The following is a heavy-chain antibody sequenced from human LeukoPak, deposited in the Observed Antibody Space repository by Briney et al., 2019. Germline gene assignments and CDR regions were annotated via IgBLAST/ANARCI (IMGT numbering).Heavy chain of an antibody. J-gene: IGHJ5*02. D-gene: IGHD3-3*01. CDR2: INPNSGGT. V-gene: IGHV1-2*02. CDR1: GYTFTGYY. CDR3: ARDYDFWSGYQNNWFDP. Sequence: ASVKVSCKASGYTFTGYYMHWVRQAPGQGLEWMGWINPNSGGTNYAQKLQGRVTMTRDTSISTAYMELSRLRSDDTAVYYCARDYDFWSGYQNNWFDPWGQGTLVTVSS.